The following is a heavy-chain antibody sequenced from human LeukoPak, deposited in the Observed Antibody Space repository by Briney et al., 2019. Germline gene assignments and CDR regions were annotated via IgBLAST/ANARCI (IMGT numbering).Heavy chain of an antibody. CDR2: IYYTGIT. J-gene: IGHJ5*02. CDR3: ARGFRYCSGGSCYPGVNWFDP. CDR1: GGSISSSSYN. Sequence: PSETLSLTCTVSGGSISSSSYNWGWIRQPPGKGLEWIGSIYYTGITYYNPSLKSRVTMSIDTSENQFSLNLNSVTAADTAVYYCARGFRYCSGGSCYPGVNWFDPWGQGTLVTVSS. V-gene: IGHV4-39*01. D-gene: IGHD2-15*01.